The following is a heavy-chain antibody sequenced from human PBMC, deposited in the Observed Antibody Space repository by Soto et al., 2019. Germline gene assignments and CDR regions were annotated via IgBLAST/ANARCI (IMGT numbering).Heavy chain of an antibody. CDR1: GFSFSDSY. CDR2: ISSGSSYI. Sequence: PGGSLRLSCTASGFSFSDSYMSWIRKAPGKGLEWVSHISSGSSYIKYADSVEGRFTIYRDNAKNSLYLQMNSLRAEETAVYFCARGTVETGCFDFWGLGILVTVSS. J-gene: IGHJ4*02. CDR3: ARGTVETGCFDF. D-gene: IGHD1-1*01. V-gene: IGHV3-11*06.